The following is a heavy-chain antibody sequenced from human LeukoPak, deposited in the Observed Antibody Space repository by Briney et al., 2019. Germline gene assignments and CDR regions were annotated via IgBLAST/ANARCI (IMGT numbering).Heavy chain of an antibody. J-gene: IGHJ5*02. V-gene: IGHV3-21*01. CDR3: ARDATSTYYDFWSGYYPNWFDP. Sequence: GGSLRLSCAASGFTFSSYSMNWVRQAPGKGLEWVSSISSSSSYIYYADSVKGRFTISRDNAKNSLYLQVNSLRAEDTAVYYCARDATSTYYDFWSGYYPNWFDPWGQGTLVTVSS. D-gene: IGHD3-3*01. CDR1: GFTFSSYS. CDR2: ISSSSSYI.